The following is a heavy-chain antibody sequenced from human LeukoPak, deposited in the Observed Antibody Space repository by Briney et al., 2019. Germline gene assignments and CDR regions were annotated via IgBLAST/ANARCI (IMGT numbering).Heavy chain of an antibody. D-gene: IGHD3-10*01. CDR1: GFTFNSYA. CDR2: ISWNSGSI. CDR3: AKDMESDYYGSVTNDY. J-gene: IGHJ4*02. V-gene: IGHV3-9*01. Sequence: QPGGTLRLSCAASGFTFNSYAMHWVRQAPGKGLEWVSGISWNSGSIGYADSVKGRFTISRDNAKNSLYLQMNSLRAEDTALYYCAKDMESDYYGSVTNDYWGQGTLVTVSS.